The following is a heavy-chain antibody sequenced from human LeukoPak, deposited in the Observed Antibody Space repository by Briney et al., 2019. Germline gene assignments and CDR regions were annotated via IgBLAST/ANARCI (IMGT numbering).Heavy chain of an antibody. J-gene: IGHJ2*01. Sequence: SETLSLTCTVSGDSISSDDYYWSWIRQPAGKGLEWIGRFSASGNGNYNPSLKSRLTISADRSKNQFSLKLSSVTAADTAVYYCARDRYGSGSASFDLWGRGTLVTVSS. CDR2: FSASGNG. CDR1: GDSISSDDYY. CDR3: ARDRYGSGSASFDL. D-gene: IGHD3-10*01. V-gene: IGHV4-61*02.